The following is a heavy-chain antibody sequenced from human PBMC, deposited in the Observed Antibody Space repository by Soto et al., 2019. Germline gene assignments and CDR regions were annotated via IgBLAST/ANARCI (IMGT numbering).Heavy chain of an antibody. D-gene: IGHD3-22*01. V-gene: IGHV2-70*12. J-gene: IGHJ3*02. Sequence: GSGPTLVNPTQTLTLTCTFSGFSLSTSRMSVSWIRQPPGKALEWLAFIDWDDDKYYSTSLKTRLTISKDTSKNQVVLTMTNMDPVDTATYYCAHQASRYYYDSMAPNAFDIWGQGTMVTVSS. CDR2: IDWDDDK. CDR1: GFSLSTSRMS. CDR3: AHQASRYYYDSMAPNAFDI.